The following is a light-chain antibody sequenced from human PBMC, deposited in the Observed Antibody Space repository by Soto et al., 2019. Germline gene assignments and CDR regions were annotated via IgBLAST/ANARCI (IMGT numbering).Light chain of an antibody. CDR3: QQYDTSPPGYT. CDR2: GAS. V-gene: IGKV3-20*01. J-gene: IGKJ2*01. Sequence: EIVLTQSPGTLSLSPGEGTTLSCTTSQSVSSTYFAWYQQKPGQAPRLLIYGASNRATGIPDRFSGSGSGTDFSLTINRLEPEDSAMYSCQQYDTSPPGYTFGQGTKLEIK. CDR1: QSVSSTY.